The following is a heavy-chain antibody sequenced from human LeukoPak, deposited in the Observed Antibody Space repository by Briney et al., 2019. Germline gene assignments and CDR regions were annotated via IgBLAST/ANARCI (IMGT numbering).Heavy chain of an antibody. CDR1: GFTFSTYG. CDR2: ISYNGGVR. V-gene: IGHV3-30*18. J-gene: IGHJ6*03. CDR3: AKPGGYDFWSGPYYYYYMDV. Sequence: GGSLRLPCAASGFTFSTYGLHWVRQAPGKGLEGVALISYNGGVRYYADSVKGRFTISRDNSKNTVYLQMNSLRAEDTAVYYCAKPGGYDFWSGPYYYYYMDVWGKGTTVTVSS. D-gene: IGHD3-3*01.